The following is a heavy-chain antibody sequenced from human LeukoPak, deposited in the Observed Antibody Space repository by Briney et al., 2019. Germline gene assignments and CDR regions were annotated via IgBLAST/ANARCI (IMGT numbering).Heavy chain of an antibody. CDR1: GFTFSNYG. V-gene: IGHV3-30*02. D-gene: IGHD3-16*02. CDR3: AKVSRGRGITFGGVIVSSDY. J-gene: IGHJ4*02. Sequence: GGSLRLSCAASGFTFSNYGMHWVRQAPGKGLEWVTFIQYDASNKYYVDSVKGRFTISRDNSKNTLYLQMNSLRAEDTAVYYCAKVSRGRGITFGGVIVSSDYWGQETLVTVSS. CDR2: IQYDASNK.